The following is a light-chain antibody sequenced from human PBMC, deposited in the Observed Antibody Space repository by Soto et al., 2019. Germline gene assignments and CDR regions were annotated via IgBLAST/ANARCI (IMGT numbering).Light chain of an antibody. V-gene: IGKV3-11*01. CDR3: QQRSNSPT. Sequence: EIVLTQSPATLSLSPGERVTLSCRASQSVSSYLAWYQQKPGQAPRLLIYDASNRATGIPARFSGSGSGTDFTLTISSLEPEDFAVYYCQQRSNSPTFGGGTKVEIK. J-gene: IGKJ4*01. CDR1: QSVSSY. CDR2: DAS.